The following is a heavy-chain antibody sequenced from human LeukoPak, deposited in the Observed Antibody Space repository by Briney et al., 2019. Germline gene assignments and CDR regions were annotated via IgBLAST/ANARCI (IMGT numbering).Heavy chain of an antibody. CDR1: GGSISSYY. Sequence: SETLSLTCTVSGGSISSYYWSWIRQPPGKGLEWIGYIYYSGSTNYNPSLKSRVTISVDTSKNQFSLKLSSVTAADTAVYYCARGTNYYDSSGYYYKDAFDIWGQGTMVTVSS. D-gene: IGHD3-22*01. V-gene: IGHV4-59*01. CDR3: ARGTNYYDSSGYYYKDAFDI. J-gene: IGHJ3*02. CDR2: IYYSGST.